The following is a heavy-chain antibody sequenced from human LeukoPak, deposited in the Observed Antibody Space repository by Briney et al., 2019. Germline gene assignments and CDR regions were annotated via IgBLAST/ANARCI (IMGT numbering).Heavy chain of an antibody. Sequence: ASVKVSCKASGYTFTGYYMHWVRQAPGQGREWMGWINPNSGGTNYAQKFPGRVTMTRDTSISTAYMELSRLRSDDTAVYYCARVLVRGVGDYWGQGTLVTVSS. CDR2: INPNSGGT. CDR1: GYTFTGYY. CDR3: ARVLVRGVGDY. D-gene: IGHD3-10*01. V-gene: IGHV1-2*02. J-gene: IGHJ4*02.